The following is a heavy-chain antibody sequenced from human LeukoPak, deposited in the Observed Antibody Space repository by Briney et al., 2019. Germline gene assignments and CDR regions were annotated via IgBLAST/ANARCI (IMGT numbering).Heavy chain of an antibody. J-gene: IGHJ4*02. D-gene: IGHD6-13*01. CDR1: GFTFSSYG. V-gene: IGHV3-30*18. CDR3: AKDSSSWYSYFDY. Sequence: GGSLRLSCAASGFTFSSYGMHWVRQAPGKGLEWVAVISYDGSNKYYADSVKGRFTISRDNSKNTLYLQMNSLRAEDTAVYYCAKDSSSWYSYFDYWGQGTLVTVSS. CDR2: ISYDGSNK.